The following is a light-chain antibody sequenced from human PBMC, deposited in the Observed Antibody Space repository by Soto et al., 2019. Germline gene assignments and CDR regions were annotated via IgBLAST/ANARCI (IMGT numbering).Light chain of an antibody. CDR3: SSYTRSNTYVV. V-gene: IGLV2-14*01. CDR2: EVS. J-gene: IGLJ2*01. CDR1: SSDVGGYNY. Sequence: QSVLTQPASVSGSPGQSITISCTGTSSDVGGYNYVSWYQQHPGKAPKLMIYEVSNRPSGVSNRFSGSKSSNTASLTISGLQAEDEADYYCSSYTRSNTYVVFGGGTKLTV.